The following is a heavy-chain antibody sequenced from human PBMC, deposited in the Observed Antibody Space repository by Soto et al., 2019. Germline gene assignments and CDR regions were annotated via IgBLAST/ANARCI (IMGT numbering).Heavy chain of an antibody. Sequence: QVQLQESGPGLVKPSQTLSLICTVSGGSISSGGYFWSWIRQPPGKGLEWIGYIYYSGSTYYNPSLKSRVTIPVDTSKNQFSLKLSPVTAADTAVYYGARDPVERGWFDPWGQGTLVTVSS. J-gene: IGHJ5*02. CDR2: IYYSGST. D-gene: IGHD3-16*01. V-gene: IGHV4-30-4*01. CDR3: ARDPVERGWFDP. CDR1: GGSISSGGYF.